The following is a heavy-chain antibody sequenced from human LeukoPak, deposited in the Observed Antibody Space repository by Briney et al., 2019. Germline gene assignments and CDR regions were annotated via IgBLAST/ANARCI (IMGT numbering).Heavy chain of an antibody. J-gene: IGHJ4*02. Sequence: GGSLRLSCAASGFTFSSYWMDWVRQAPGKGLEWVANIKPDGSEKYYVDSVKGRFTISSDNAKNSLYLQTNSLRVEDTAVYYCARDKYGAYFDSWGQGTLVTVSS. CDR3: ARDKYGAYFDS. V-gene: IGHV3-7*04. D-gene: IGHD4-17*01. CDR1: GFTFSSYW. CDR2: IKPDGSEK.